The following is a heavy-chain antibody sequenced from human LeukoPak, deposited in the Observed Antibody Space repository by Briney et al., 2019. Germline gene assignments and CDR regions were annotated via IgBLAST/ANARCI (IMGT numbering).Heavy chain of an antibody. Sequence: ASVKVSCKASGYTFTGYYMHWVRQAPGQGLEWMGRINPNSGGTNYAQKFQGRVTMTRDTPISTAYMELSRLRADGPAGHCLPSELSRYYYYYMDFWGKGTTVTVSS. J-gene: IGHJ6*03. CDR2: INPNSGGT. CDR1: GYTFTGYY. V-gene: IGHV1-2*06. CDR3: PSELSRYYYYYMDF.